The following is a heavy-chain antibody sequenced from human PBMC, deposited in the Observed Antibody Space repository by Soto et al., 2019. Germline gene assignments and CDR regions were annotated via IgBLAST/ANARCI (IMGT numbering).Heavy chain of an antibody. J-gene: IGHJ6*02. V-gene: IGHV3-30*18. CDR3: AKDKAYYGSGSYYLGYYYYGMDV. CDR1: GFTFSSYG. Sequence: PWGSLRLSCASSGFTFSSYGMHWVRQAPGKGLEWVAVISYDGSNKYYADSVKGRFTISRDNSKNTLYLQMNSLRAEDTAVYYCAKDKAYYGSGSYYLGYYYYGMDVWGQGTTVTVSS. CDR2: ISYDGSNK. D-gene: IGHD3-10*01.